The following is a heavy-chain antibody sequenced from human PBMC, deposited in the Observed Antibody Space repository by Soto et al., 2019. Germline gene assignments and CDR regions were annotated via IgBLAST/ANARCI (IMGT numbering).Heavy chain of an antibody. CDR2: IYYSGST. D-gene: IGHD3-16*02. J-gene: IGHJ3*02. Sequence: SETLSLTCTDSRSSVSNANYHWAWSPQPPGKGLEWIGYIYYSGSTNYNPSLKSRVTISVDTSKNQFSLKLSSVTAADTAVYYCATLSHHAFDIWGQGTMVTVS. CDR3: ATLSHHAFDI. CDR1: RSSVSNANYH. V-gene: IGHV4-61*01.